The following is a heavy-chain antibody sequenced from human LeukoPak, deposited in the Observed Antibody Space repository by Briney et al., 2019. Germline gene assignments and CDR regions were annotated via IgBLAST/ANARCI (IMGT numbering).Heavy chain of an antibody. CDR2: INPSGGST. Sequence: ASVKVSCKASGYTFTSYYMHWVRQAPGQGLEWMGIINPSGGSTSYAQKFQGRVTMTRDTPTSTVYMELSSLRSEDTAVYYCARGGLGYCSGGSCPTDSSGYYYFDYWGQGTLVTVSS. CDR3: ARGGLGYCSGGSCPTDSSGYYYFDY. V-gene: IGHV1-46*01. D-gene: IGHD2-15*01. CDR1: GYTFTSYY. J-gene: IGHJ4*02.